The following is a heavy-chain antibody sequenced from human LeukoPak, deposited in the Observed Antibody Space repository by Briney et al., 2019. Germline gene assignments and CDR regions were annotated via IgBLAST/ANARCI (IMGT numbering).Heavy chain of an antibody. V-gene: IGHV4-30-4*01. D-gene: IGHD3-9*01. CDR1: GGSIISADHY. J-gene: IGHJ4*02. Sequence: NPSETLSLTCTVSGGSIISADHYWSWIRHPPGKGLEWIGYIFYSGSTYYNPSLKSRLTISVDTSKNQFSLKLSSVTAADTAVYYCARGYYDVLTNYPKNFDQWGQGTLVTVSS. CDR2: IFYSGST. CDR3: ARGYYDVLTNYPKNFDQ.